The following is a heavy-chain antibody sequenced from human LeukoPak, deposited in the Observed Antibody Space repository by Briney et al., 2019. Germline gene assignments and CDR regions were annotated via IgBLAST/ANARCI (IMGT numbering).Heavy chain of an antibody. V-gene: IGHV4-34*01. Sequence: SETLSLTCAVYGGSFSGYYWSWIRQPPGKGLEWIGEINHSGSTNYNPSLKSRVTISVDTSKNQFSLKLSSVAAADTAVYYCARGIAAAVPFDYWGQGTLVTVSS. D-gene: IGHD6-13*01. CDR1: GGSFSGYY. J-gene: IGHJ4*02. CDR3: ARGIAAAVPFDY. CDR2: INHSGST.